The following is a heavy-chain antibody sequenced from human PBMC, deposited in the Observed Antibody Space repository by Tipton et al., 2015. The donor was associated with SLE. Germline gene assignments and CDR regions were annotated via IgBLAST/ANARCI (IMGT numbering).Heavy chain of an antibody. CDR3: VKEGDYYGSGSYYLPFDY. D-gene: IGHD3-10*01. V-gene: IGHV3-64D*06. CDR1: GFTFTTYA. J-gene: IGHJ4*02. Sequence: GSLRLSCSATGFTFTTYAMHWVRQAPGKGLEYVSTITSNGGSTYYADSVKGRFTISRDNSKNTLYLQMSSLRAEDTAVYYCVKEGDYYGSGSYYLPFDYWGQGILVTVSS. CDR2: ITSNGGST.